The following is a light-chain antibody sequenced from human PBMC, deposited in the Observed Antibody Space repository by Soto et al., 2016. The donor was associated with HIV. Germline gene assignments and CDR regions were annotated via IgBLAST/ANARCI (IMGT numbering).Light chain of an antibody. CDR2: KAS. J-gene: IGKJ2*01. CDR3: QQYNSYPYT. Sequence: DIQMTQSPSTLSASVGDRLTITCRASQRINSWLAWYQQKPGKAPKLLIYKASSLESGVPSRFSGSGSGTDFTLTISSLQPDDFATYYCQQYNSYPYTFGQGTKPGDQT. V-gene: IGKV1-5*03. CDR1: QRINSW.